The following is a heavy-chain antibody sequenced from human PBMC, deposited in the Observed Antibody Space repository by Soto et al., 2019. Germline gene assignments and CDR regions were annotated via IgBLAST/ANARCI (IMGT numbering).Heavy chain of an antibody. CDR2: IGDSGAST. D-gene: IGHD1-26*01. CDR3: AKGVELDV. V-gene: IGHV3-23*01. Sequence: EVLLLESGGGLVQPGGSLRLSCEASGFSFSSFAMNWVRQAPGKGLEWVSAIGDSGASTYYADSVKGRFTISRDNSRNTRYLQLNSRRAEDTAVYYCAKGVELDVWGNGTTVTVSS. CDR1: GFSFSSFA. J-gene: IGHJ6*04.